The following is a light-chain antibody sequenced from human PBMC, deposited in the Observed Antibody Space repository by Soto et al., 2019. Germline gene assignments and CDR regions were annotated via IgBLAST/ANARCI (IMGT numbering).Light chain of an antibody. J-gene: IGKJ1*01. Sequence: EIVLTQSPGTLSLSPGERVTLSCRASQTVSSSYLAWYQQKPGQAPRLLIYAASTRATGILDRFSGSASGTDFSLTISRLEPEDFAVYYCQQYDISHWSFGQGTKVDIK. CDR2: AAS. CDR1: QTVSSSY. CDR3: QQYDISHWS. V-gene: IGKV3-20*01.